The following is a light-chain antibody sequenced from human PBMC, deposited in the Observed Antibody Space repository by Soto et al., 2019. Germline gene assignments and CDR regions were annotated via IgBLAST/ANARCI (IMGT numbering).Light chain of an antibody. CDR3: QLSYSTPWP. Sequence: DIQMTQYPSSLSASVGDRVTSTCRASQSISSYLAWYQQKPWKAPKLLIYAASTLQSGVPSRFSGSGSGTDFTLTISSLQPEDFATYYCQLSYSTPWPFGQGTKVDIK. J-gene: IGKJ1*01. V-gene: IGKV1-39*01. CDR2: AAS. CDR1: QSISSY.